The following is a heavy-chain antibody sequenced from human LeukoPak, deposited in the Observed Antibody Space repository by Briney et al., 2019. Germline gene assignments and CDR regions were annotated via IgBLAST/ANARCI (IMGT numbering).Heavy chain of an antibody. Sequence: GGSLRLSCAASGFTFSTYSMNWVRQAPGKGLEWVSYISKSSSYRYYADSVKGRFTISRDNAKNSLYLQMNSRRAEDTAIYYCARGPSGSYVDYWGQGTLVTVSS. CDR3: ARGPSGSYVDY. CDR2: ISKSSSYR. CDR1: GFTFSTYS. J-gene: IGHJ4*02. V-gene: IGHV3-21*01. D-gene: IGHD1-26*01.